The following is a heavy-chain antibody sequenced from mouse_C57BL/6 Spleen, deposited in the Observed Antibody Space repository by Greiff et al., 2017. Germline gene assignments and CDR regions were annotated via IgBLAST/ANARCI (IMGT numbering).Heavy chain of an antibody. V-gene: IGHV10-1*01. Sequence: DVKLVESGGGLVQPKGSLKLSCAASGFSFNTYAMNWVRQAPGKGLEWVARIRSKSNNYATYYADSVKDRFTISRDDSESMLYLQMNNLKTEDTAMYYCVRGSRYYYAMDYWGQGTSVTVSS. CDR3: VRGSRYYYAMDY. CDR2: IRSKSNNYAT. CDR1: GFSFNTYA. J-gene: IGHJ4*01. D-gene: IGHD1-1*01.